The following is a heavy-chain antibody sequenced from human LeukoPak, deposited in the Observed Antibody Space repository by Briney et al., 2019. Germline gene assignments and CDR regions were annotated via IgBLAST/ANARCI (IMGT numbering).Heavy chain of an antibody. CDR3: ARGKWLLLEMGAFDI. CDR1: GFTFSSYW. D-gene: IGHD3-22*01. CDR2: IKQDGSEK. J-gene: IGHJ3*02. Sequence: GGSLKLSCAASGFTFSSYWMSWVRQAPGKGLEWVANIKQDGSEKYYVDSVKGRFTISRDNAKNSLYLQMNSLRAEDTAMYYCARGKWLLLEMGAFDIWGQGTMVTVSS. V-gene: IGHV3-7*01.